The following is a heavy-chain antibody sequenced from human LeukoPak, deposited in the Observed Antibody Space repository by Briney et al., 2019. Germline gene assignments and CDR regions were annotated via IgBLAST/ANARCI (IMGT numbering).Heavy chain of an antibody. V-gene: IGHV3-43*01. CDR1: GFTFDDYT. J-gene: IGHJ4*02. CDR2: ISWDGLTT. CDR3: AKEAVSYASLDY. D-gene: IGHD3-16*01. Sequence: PGGSLRLSCEASGFTFDDYTIHWVRQPPGKGLEWVSLISWDGLTTHYADSVKGRFTISRDNSKHSLYLQLNSLRPEHTAFYYCAKEAVSYASLDYWGQGTLVTVSS.